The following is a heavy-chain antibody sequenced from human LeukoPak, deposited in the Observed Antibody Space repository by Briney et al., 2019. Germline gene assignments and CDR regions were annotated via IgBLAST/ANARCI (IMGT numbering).Heavy chain of an antibody. J-gene: IGHJ4*02. D-gene: IGHD3-3*01. CDR1: GFTFSSVS. V-gene: IGHV3-48*01. Sequence: TGGSLRLSCAASGFTFSSVSMSWVRQAPGKGLERISYISSSSSTIYYADSVKGRFTISRDNAKNSVYLQMNSLRAEDTAVYSCARARSGNYFDYWGQGTLVTVSS. CDR3: ARARSGNYFDY. CDR2: ISSSSSTI.